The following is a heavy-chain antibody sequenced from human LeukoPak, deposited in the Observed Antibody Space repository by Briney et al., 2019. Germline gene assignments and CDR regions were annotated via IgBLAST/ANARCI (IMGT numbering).Heavy chain of an antibody. J-gene: IGHJ4*02. CDR3: VRDWAPASMQAAPFDC. CDR1: GFSFSTYP. Sequence: GGSLRLSCAASGFSFSTYPMSWVRQAPGKGPEWVANIKEDGSLKNYVDSVEGRFTVSRDNAKNTLYLQMNSLRLEDTAVYYCVRDWAPASMQAAPFDCWGQGTLVTVSS. CDR2: IKEDGSLK. D-gene: IGHD2/OR15-2a*01. V-gene: IGHV3-7*01.